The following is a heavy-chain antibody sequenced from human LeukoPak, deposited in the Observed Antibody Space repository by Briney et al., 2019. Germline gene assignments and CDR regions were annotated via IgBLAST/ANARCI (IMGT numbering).Heavy chain of an antibody. V-gene: IGHV3-53*01. CDR1: GLTVSSNY. CDR2: IDSGGNT. CDR3: ARDPGYGDPRGF. Sequence: GGSLRLSCAASGLTVSSNYMSWVRQAPGKGLEWLSVIDSGGNTYYADSVKGRFTISRDNYKNTLYLQMNGLRAEDTAVYYCARDPGYGDPRGFWGQGTLVTVST. J-gene: IGHJ4*02. D-gene: IGHD4-17*01.